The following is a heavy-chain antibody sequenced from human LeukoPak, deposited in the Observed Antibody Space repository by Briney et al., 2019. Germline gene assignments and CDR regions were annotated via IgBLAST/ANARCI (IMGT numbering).Heavy chain of an antibody. CDR1: GGSISSYY. Sequence: SETLSLTCTVSGGSISSYYWSWIRQPPGKGLEWIGYIYYSGSTNYNPSLKSRVTISVDTSKNQFSLKLSSVTATDTAVYYCARLLYDTNGYYYFDYWGQGTLVTVSS. D-gene: IGHD3-22*01. CDR3: ARLLYDTNGYYYFDY. V-gene: IGHV4-59*08. CDR2: IYYSGST. J-gene: IGHJ4*02.